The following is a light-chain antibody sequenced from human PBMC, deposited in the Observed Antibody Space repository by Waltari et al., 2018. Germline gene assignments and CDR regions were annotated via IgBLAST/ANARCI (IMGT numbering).Light chain of an antibody. J-gene: IGLJ3*02. CDR2: DAP. CDR3: LLSYGDVWV. Sequence: QAVVTQDPSLTVSPGGTVTLTCASSTRADTSGHYPYWFQQKAGQAPRTLIYDAPETPSWTPARFSGSLLGGKAALTLSGAQPEDEADYYCLLSYGDVWVFGGGTKLTVL. V-gene: IGLV7-46*01. CDR1: TRADTSGHY.